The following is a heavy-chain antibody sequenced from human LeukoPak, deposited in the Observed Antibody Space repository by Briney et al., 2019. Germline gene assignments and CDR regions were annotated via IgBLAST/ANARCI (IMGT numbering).Heavy chain of an antibody. D-gene: IGHD3/OR15-3a*01. Sequence: SGGSLRLSCAVSGFTVSSNYMSWVRQAPEKELEWVSVIYSGGSTNYADSVKGRFTISRDNSKNTLFLQMNSLRAEDTAVYYCARADGTGGPYDYWGQGTLVTVSS. CDR1: GFTVSSNY. CDR2: IYSGGST. V-gene: IGHV3-53*01. J-gene: IGHJ4*02. CDR3: ARADGTGGPYDY.